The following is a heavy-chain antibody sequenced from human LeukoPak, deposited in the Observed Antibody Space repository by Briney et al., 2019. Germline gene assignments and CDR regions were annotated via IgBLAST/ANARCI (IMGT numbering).Heavy chain of an antibody. CDR2: INHSGRT. D-gene: IGHD3-16*02. V-gene: IGHV4-34*01. Sequence: PSETLSLTCAVYGVSFSGYYWSWIRQPPGKGLEWIGEINHSGRTNYNPSLKSRVTISVDTPKNQFSLKLSSVTAADTAVYYCALSDGEGYYFDYWGQGTLVTVSS. J-gene: IGHJ4*02. CDR1: GVSFSGYY. CDR3: ALSDGEGYYFDY.